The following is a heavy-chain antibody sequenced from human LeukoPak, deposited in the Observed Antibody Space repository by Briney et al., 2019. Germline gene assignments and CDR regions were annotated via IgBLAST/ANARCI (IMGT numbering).Heavy chain of an antibody. CDR1: GFTFNRCW. CDR3: TSWGDTTAEYFQR. CDR2: INPDGRDA. D-gene: IGHD2-21*02. J-gene: IGHJ1*01. Sequence: GGSLRLSCVVSGFTFNRCWMNWVRQAPGKGLEWVAHINPDGRDAYYVDSVKGRFTISRDNAQNSMYLQMNSLRVEDTAVYYCTSWGDTTAEYFQRWGQGTLVTVSS. V-gene: IGHV3-7*01.